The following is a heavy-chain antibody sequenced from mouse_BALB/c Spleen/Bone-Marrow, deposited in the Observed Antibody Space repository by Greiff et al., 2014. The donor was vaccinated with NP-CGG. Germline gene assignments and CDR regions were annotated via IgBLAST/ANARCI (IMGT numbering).Heavy chain of an antibody. Sequence: EVNLVESGPELVKPGASVKMSCKASGYTFTSYVMHWVKQKPGQGLEWIGCINPYNDGTKYNEKFKGKATLTSDKSSSTAYMELSSLTSEDSAVYYCAREGGYDEDYFDYWGQGTTLTVSS. J-gene: IGHJ2*01. CDR3: AREGGYDEDYFDY. CDR2: INPYNDGT. D-gene: IGHD2-2*01. CDR1: GYTFTSYV. V-gene: IGHV1-14*01.